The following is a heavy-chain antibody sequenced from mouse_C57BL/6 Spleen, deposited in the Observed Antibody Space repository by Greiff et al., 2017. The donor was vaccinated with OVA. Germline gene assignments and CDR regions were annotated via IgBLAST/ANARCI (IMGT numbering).Heavy chain of an antibody. CDR2: IYPGDGDT. D-gene: IGHD3-2*02. J-gene: IGHJ4*01. Sequence: QVQLKESGPELVKPGASVKISCKASGYAFSSSWMNWVKQRPGKGLEWIGRIYPGDGDTNYNGKFKGKATLTADKSSSTAYMQLSSLTSEDSAVYFCARSRGSGNYAMDYWGQGTSVTVSS. CDR1: GYAFSSSW. V-gene: IGHV1-82*01. CDR3: ARSRGSGNYAMDY.